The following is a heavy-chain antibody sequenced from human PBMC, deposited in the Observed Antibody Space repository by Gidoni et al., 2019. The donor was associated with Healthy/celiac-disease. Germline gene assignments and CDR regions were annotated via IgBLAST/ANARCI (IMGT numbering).Heavy chain of an antibody. J-gene: IGHJ2*01. CDR3: AKGGIQLWSNWYFDL. CDR1: GFPFSSYG. V-gene: IGHV3-30*18. D-gene: IGHD5-18*01. CDR2: ISYDGSNK. Sequence: QVQLVESGGGVVQPGRSLRLSCAASGFPFSSYGMHWVRQAPGKGLEWVAVISYDGSNKYYADSVKGRFTISRDNSKNTLYLQMNSLRAEDTAVYYCAKGGIQLWSNWYFDLWGRGTLVTVSS.